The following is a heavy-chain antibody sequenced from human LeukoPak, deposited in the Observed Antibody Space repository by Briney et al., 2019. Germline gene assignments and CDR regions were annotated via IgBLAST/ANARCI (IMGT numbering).Heavy chain of an antibody. V-gene: IGHV1-18*01. CDR1: GYTFTSYG. CDR3: ARDRSGSYRGPGDAFDI. D-gene: IGHD1-26*01. Sequence: ASVKVSCKASGYTFTSYGISWVRQAPGQGLEWVGWISAYNGNTNYAQKLQGRVTMTTDTSTSTAYMELRSLRSDDTAVYYCARDRSGSYRGPGDAFDIWGQGTMVTVSS. CDR2: ISAYNGNT. J-gene: IGHJ3*02.